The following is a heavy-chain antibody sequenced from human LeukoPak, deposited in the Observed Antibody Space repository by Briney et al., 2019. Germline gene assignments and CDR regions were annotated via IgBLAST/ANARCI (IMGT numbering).Heavy chain of an antibody. CDR2: IYHSGST. D-gene: IGHD6-13*01. Sequence: SGTLSLTCAVSGGSISSSNWWSWVRQPPGKGLEWIGGIYHSGSTNYNPSLKSRVTISIDTSKNQFSLKLTSVTAADTAMYYCARRRRIAGVGTDALDIWGQGTMVTVSS. V-gene: IGHV4-4*02. CDR1: GGSISSSNW. J-gene: IGHJ3*02. CDR3: ARRRRIAGVGTDALDI.